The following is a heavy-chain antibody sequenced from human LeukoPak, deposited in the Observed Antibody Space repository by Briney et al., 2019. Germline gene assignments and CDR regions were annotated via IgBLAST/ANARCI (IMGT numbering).Heavy chain of an antibody. Sequence: SSETLSLTCTVSGGSISSGDYYWSWLRQPPGKGLEWFGYIYYSGSTYYNPSLKSRVTISVDTSKNQFSLKLSSVTAADTAVYYCARIERGYSGYDRGPIDYWGQGTLVTVSS. V-gene: IGHV4-30-4*01. CDR1: GGSISSGDYY. CDR2: IYYSGST. CDR3: ARIERGYSGYDRGPIDY. D-gene: IGHD5-12*01. J-gene: IGHJ4*02.